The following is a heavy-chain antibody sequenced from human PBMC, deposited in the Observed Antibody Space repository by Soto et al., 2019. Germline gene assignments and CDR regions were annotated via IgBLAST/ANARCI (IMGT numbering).Heavy chain of an antibody. Sequence: QVQLQESGPGLVKPSETLSLTCTVSGGSISSYYWSWIRQPAGKGLEWIGRIYTSGSTNYNPSLTSRGTLSVDTSKNQFSLKLSSVTAADTAVSYCARGGQGYCGGDCYSDYWGQGTLVTVSS. CDR1: GGSISSYY. V-gene: IGHV4-4*07. J-gene: IGHJ4*02. D-gene: IGHD2-21*02. CDR3: ARGGQGYCGGDCYSDY. CDR2: IYTSGST.